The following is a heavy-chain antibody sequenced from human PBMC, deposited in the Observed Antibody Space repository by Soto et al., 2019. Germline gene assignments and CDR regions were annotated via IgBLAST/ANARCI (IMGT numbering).Heavy chain of an antibody. CDR3: AIRWPHDAFDI. D-gene: IGHD2-15*01. CDR1: GYTFTGYF. CDR2: LDPNSGGT. Sequence: ASVKVSCKASGYTFTGYFIHWVRQAPGQGLEWMGWLDPNSGGTKYAQNFQGRVTMTRDTSISTAYMEVSRLKSDDTAVYYWAIRWPHDAFDIWGRGTKVTVSS. J-gene: IGHJ3*02. V-gene: IGHV1-2*02.